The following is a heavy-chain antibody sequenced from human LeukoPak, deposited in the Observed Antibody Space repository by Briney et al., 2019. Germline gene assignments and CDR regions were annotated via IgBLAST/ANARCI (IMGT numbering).Heavy chain of an antibody. CDR1: GFTFSSYW. CDR3: ARDRVYDSSGWPSFDY. D-gene: IGHD6-19*01. Sequence: PGGSLRLSCAASGFTFSSYWMTWVRQAPGKGLEWVANIKQDGSEKYYVDSVKGRFTISRDNAENSLYLQMNSLRAEDTAVYYCARDRVYDSSGWPSFDYWGQGTLVTVSS. CDR2: IKQDGSEK. J-gene: IGHJ4*02. V-gene: IGHV3-7*01.